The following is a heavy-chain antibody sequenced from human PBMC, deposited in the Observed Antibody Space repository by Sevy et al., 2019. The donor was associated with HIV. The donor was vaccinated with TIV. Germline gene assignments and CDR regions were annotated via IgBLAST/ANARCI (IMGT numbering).Heavy chain of an antibody. D-gene: IGHD6-6*01. V-gene: IGHV3-64D*06. CDR1: GFTFSSYA. J-gene: IGHJ5*02. CDR3: VKDPARPNWFDP. Sequence: GGSLRLSCSASGFTFSSYAMHWVRQAPGKGLEYVSGISSNGGSTYYADSVKGRFTISRDNSKNTLYLQMSSLRAEDTAVYYCVKDPARPNWFDPWGQGTLVTVSS. CDR2: ISSNGGST.